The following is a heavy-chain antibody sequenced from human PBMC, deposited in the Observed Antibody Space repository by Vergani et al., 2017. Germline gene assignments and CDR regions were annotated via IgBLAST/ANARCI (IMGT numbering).Heavy chain of an antibody. CDR3: ARHLRGYSYGVFDY. Sequence: QVQLQESGPGLVKPSETLSLTCTVSNYSISRGYFWGWIRLPPGKGLDWIASFHHTGMTYNNPSLKSRVTISVDTSKNLISLKLNSVTAADTALYYCARHLRGYSYGVFDYWGQGREVTVSS. J-gene: IGHJ4*02. D-gene: IGHD5-18*01. CDR2: FHHTGMT. CDR1: NYSISRGYF. V-gene: IGHV4-38-2*02.